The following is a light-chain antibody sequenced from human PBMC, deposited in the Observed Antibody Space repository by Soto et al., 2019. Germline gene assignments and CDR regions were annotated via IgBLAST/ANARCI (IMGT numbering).Light chain of an antibody. J-gene: IGKJ5*01. CDR1: QSINSN. Sequence: IGMTQSPATLSVSPGERATLSCRASQSINSNLAWYQQKPGQAPRLLMFRASIRATGFPARFSGSGSGTEFNITISSLQSEDFAVYYCQHYNHWPPWTFGQGTRLEIK. CDR2: RAS. CDR3: QHYNHWPPWT. V-gene: IGKV3-15*01.